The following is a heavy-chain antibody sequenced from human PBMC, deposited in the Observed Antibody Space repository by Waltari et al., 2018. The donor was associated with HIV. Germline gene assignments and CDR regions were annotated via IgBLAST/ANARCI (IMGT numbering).Heavy chain of an antibody. D-gene: IGHD3-9*01. CDR1: GSTFTSYA. Sequence: QVQLVQSGSELKKPGASVKVSCKASGSTFTSYAMNRVRQAPGQGLEWMGWINTNTGNPTYAQGFTGRFVFSLDTSVSTAYLQISSLKAEDTAVYYCARNAGVRYFDWLLPAGAFDIWGQGTMVTVSS. CDR2: INTNTGNP. CDR3: ARNAGVRYFDWLLPAGAFDI. V-gene: IGHV7-4-1*02. J-gene: IGHJ3*02.